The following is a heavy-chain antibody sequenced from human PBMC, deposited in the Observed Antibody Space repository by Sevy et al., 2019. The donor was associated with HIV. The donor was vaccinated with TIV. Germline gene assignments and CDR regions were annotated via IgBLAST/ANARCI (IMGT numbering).Heavy chain of an antibody. CDR2: INPNSGGT. CDR3: ASPGDKLRFFDAFDI. J-gene: IGHJ3*02. Sequence: ASVKVSCKASRYTFTGYYMHWVRQAPGQGLEWMGRINPNSGGTNYAQKFQGRVTMTRDTSISTAYMELSRLRSDDTAVYYCASPGDKLRFFDAFDIWGQGTMVTVSS. V-gene: IGHV1-2*06. D-gene: IGHD3-3*01. CDR1: RYTFTGYY.